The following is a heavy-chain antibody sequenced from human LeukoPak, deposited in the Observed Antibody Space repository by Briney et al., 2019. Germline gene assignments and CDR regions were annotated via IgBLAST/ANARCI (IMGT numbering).Heavy chain of an antibody. CDR3: ARGAAGYSYG. CDR1: GGSISSYY. D-gene: IGHD5-18*01. J-gene: IGHJ4*02. Sequence: SETLSLTCTDSGGSISSYYWSWIRQPPGKGLEWIGHIYYSGSTNYNPSLKSRVTISIDTSKNQFSLRLSSVTAADTAVYYCARGAAGYSYGWGQGTLVTVSS. CDR2: IYYSGST. V-gene: IGHV4-59*01.